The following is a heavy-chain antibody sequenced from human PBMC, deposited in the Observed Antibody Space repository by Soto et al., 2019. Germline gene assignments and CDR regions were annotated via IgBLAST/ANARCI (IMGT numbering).Heavy chain of an antibody. V-gene: IGHV3-21*01. D-gene: IGHD3-3*01. J-gene: IGHJ6*02. CDR1: GFTFSSYA. Sequence: GGSLRLSCAASGFTFSSYAMSWVRQAPGKGLEWVSSISSSSSYIYYADSVKGRFTISRDNAKNSLYLQMNSLRAEDTAVYYCARGDRPDYDFWSVFCMDVWGQGTTVTVSS. CDR3: ARGDRPDYDFWSVFCMDV. CDR2: ISSSSSYI.